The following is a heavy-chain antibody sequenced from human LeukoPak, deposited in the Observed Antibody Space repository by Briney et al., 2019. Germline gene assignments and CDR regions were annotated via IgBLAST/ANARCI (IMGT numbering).Heavy chain of an antibody. CDR1: GGSISSYY. CDR2: IYYSGST. CDR3: ARGPYYYDSSGSFDY. Sequence: PSQTLSLTCTVSGGSISSYYWSWIRQPPGKGLEWIGYIYYSGSTNYNPSLKSRLTISLDMSKNQFSLKLTSVTAADTAVYYCARGPYYYDSSGSFDYWGQGTLVTVSS. V-gene: IGHV4-59*08. J-gene: IGHJ4*02. D-gene: IGHD3-22*01.